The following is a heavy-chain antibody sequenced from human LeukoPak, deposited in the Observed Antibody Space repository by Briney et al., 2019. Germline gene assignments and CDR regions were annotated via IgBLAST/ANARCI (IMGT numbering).Heavy chain of an antibody. Sequence: GSLRLSCVVSGITLSNYGMSWVRQAPGKRLEWVSGISERGGSTNYADSVKGRFIISRDTSKNTVYQQMNSLRVEDTAVYFCAKRGIVIRAVIIIGFHKEAYYFDYWGQGILVTVSS. CDR1: GITLSNYG. D-gene: IGHD3-10*01. V-gene: IGHV3-23*01. CDR3: AKRGIVIRAVIIIGFHKEAYYFDY. J-gene: IGHJ4*02. CDR2: ISERGGST.